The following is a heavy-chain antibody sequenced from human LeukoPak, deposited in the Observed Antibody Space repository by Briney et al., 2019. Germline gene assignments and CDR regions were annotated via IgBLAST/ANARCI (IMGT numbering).Heavy chain of an antibody. Sequence: PGMSLRLSCAASGFTLSSYVMLGVGEAPGKGPEGVAIITYGRTHNYSADSVKGRFTIYRDNSQNTLYLQMSSLTAEATALYSCTTTAPAAIYGFDPWGQRTLVTVSS. D-gene: IGHD2-2*01. J-gene: IGHJ5*02. V-gene: IGHV3-33*05. CDR3: TTTAPAAIYGFDP. CDR2: ITYGRTHN. CDR1: GFTLSSYV.